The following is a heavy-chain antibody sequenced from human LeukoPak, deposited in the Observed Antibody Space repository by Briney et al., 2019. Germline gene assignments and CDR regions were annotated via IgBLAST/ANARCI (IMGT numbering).Heavy chain of an antibody. J-gene: IGHJ4*02. D-gene: IGHD6-19*01. CDR2: ISGSGAST. Sequence: GGSLRLSCAASAFTSSSSAMSWVRQAPGKGLEWVSVISGSGASTYYADSVKGRFTISRDNSKNTLYLQMNSLRAEDTAVYYCAKGVSSGWSRFDYWGQGTLVTVSS. CDR1: AFTSSSSA. CDR3: AKGVSSGWSRFDY. V-gene: IGHV3-23*01.